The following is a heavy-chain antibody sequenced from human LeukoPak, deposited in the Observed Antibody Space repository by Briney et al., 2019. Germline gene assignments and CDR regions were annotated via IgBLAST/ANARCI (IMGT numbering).Heavy chain of an antibody. Sequence: ASVKVSCKASGGTFSSYAISWVRQAPGQGLEWMGGIIPIFGTANYAQKFQGRVTITADESTGTAYMELSSLRSEDTAVYYCARAAIRGPDPSTFDFDYWGQGTLVTVSS. CDR1: GGTFSSYA. D-gene: IGHD2/OR15-2a*01. J-gene: IGHJ4*02. V-gene: IGHV1-69*13. CDR3: ARAAIRGPDPSTFDFDY. CDR2: IIPIFGTA.